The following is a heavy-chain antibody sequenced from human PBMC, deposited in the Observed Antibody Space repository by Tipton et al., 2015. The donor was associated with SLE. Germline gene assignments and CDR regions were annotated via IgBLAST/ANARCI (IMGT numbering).Heavy chain of an antibody. CDR1: GGSISGGGYY. CDR3: ARGRRSIAARRGPAFDY. J-gene: IGHJ4*02. CDR2: IYYSGST. D-gene: IGHD6-6*01. Sequence: TLSLTCTVSGGSISGGGYYWSWIRQHPGKGLEWIGYIYYSGSTYYNPSLKSRVTISVDTSKNQFSLKLSSVTAADTAVYYCARGRRSIAARRGPAFDYWGQGTLVTVSS. V-gene: IGHV4-31*03.